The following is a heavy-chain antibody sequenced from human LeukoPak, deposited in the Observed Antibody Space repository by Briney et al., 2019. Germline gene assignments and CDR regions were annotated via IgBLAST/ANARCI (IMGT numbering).Heavy chain of an antibody. CDR1: GFTVSSNY. D-gene: IGHD1-1*01. J-gene: IGHJ4*02. Sequence: GGSLRLSCAASGFTVSSNYMSWVRQAPGKGLEWVSVIYSGGDTYYADSVKGRFTISRDNSKNTLYLQMNSLRAEDTAVYYCARETGTYYFGYWGQGTLVTVSS. CDR3: ARETGTYYFGY. CDR2: IYSGGDT. V-gene: IGHV3-53*01.